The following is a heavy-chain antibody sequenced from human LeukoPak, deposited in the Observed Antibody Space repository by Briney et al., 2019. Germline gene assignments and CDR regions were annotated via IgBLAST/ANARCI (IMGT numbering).Heavy chain of an antibody. D-gene: IGHD6-19*01. CDR3: VRLGEQWLVEARGDWFDP. CDR1: GYAFTSYG. V-gene: IGHV1-18*01. Sequence: TSVKVSCKASGYAFTSYGISWVRQAPGQGFEWMGWISPYDGNTNYPQKLQGRVTMTTDTSTSTAYMELSSLRSDDTAVYYCVRLGEQWLVEARGDWFDPWGQGTLVTVSS. CDR2: ISPYDGNT. J-gene: IGHJ5*02.